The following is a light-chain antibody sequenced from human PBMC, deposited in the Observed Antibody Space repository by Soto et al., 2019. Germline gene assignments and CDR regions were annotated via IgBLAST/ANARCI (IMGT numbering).Light chain of an antibody. CDR2: DVT. CDR3: SSYTSSSTDV. J-gene: IGLJ1*01. CDR1: SSDVGGYYS. V-gene: IGLV2-14*01. Sequence: QSALTQPASVSGSPEQSITISCTVTSSDVGGYYSVSWYQQHPGKAPKHMIYDVTNRPSGVSNRFSGSKSGNTASLTISGLQAEDEADYYCSSYTSSSTDVLGTGTKLTVL.